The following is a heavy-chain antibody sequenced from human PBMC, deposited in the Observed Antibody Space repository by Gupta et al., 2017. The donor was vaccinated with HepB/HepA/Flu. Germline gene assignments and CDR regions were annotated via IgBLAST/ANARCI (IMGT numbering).Heavy chain of an antibody. J-gene: IGHJ6*02. CDR3: ARDTIFGGVIIRPYYYGIDG. D-gene: IGHD3-3*01. CDR2: KSYDGSNK. Sequence: QVQLVESGGGVVQPGRSLRLSCSASGFTFSSYAMHWVRQAPGKGLEWVAVKSYDGSNKYYADSVKGRFTISRDNSKNTLFLQMNSLGAEGTAVYYCARDTIFGGVIIRPYYYGIDGLGQGTTVTVSS. V-gene: IGHV3-30-3*01. CDR1: GFTFSSYA.